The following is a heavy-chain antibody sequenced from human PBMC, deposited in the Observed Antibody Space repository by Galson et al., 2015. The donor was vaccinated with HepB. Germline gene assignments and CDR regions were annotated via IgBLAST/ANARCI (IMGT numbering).Heavy chain of an antibody. Sequence: LRLSCAASGFTFSGSAMHWVRRTSGKGLEWVGRIRSKASSYATAYAASVKGRFTIFRDDSKSTAYLQMNSLKTEDTAVYYCTRICVTIIVVVILDYWGQGTLVTVSS. D-gene: IGHD3-22*01. CDR3: TRICVTIIVVVILDY. CDR1: GFTFSGSA. CDR2: IRSKASSYAT. V-gene: IGHV3-73*01. J-gene: IGHJ4*02.